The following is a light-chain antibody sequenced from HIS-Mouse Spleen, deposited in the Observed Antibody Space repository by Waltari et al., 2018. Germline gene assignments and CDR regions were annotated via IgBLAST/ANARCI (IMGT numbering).Light chain of an antibody. J-gene: IGLJ2*01. CDR3: CSYAGSYTFVV. V-gene: IGLV2-11*01. CDR2: DVS. CDR1: SSPLGGYNY. Sequence: QSALTQPRAVSGSPGQPAPIPCPGTSSPLGGYNYVSWYQQPPGKAPKLMIYDVSKRPSGVPDRFSGSKSGNSASLTISGLQAEDEADYYCCSYAGSYTFVVFGGGTKLTVL.